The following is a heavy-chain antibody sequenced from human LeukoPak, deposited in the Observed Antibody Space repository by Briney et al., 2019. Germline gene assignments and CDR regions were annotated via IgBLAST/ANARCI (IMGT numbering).Heavy chain of an antibody. CDR1: GGTFSSYA. Sequence: ASVKVSCKASGGTFSSYAISWVRQAPGQGLEWMGGIIPILGIANYAQKFQGRVTITADKSTSTAYLELSSLRSEDTAVYYCARARGGYNYEPWGQGTLATVSS. D-gene: IGHD5-24*01. V-gene: IGHV1-69*10. CDR2: IIPILGIA. J-gene: IGHJ5*02. CDR3: ARARGGYNYEP.